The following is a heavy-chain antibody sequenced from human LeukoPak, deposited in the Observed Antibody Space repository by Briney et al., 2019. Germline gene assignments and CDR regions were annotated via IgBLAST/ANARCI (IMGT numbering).Heavy chain of an antibody. CDR2: ISGSGGST. D-gene: IGHD3-22*01. J-gene: IGHJ6*03. Sequence: GGSLRLSCAASGFTFSSYAMSWVRQAPGKGLEWVSAISGSGGSTYYADSVKGRFTISRDNSKNTLYLQMNSLRAEDTAVYYCANADSYYYYYMDVWGKGTTVTVSS. V-gene: IGHV3-23*01. CDR1: GFTFSSYA. CDR3: ANADSYYYYYMDV.